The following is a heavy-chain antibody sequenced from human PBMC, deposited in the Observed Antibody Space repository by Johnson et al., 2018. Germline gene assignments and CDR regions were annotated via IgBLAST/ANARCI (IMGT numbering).Heavy chain of an antibody. J-gene: IGHJ6*03. CDR3: ARDGVETGTHMTLYYYYDYMDV. CDR2: IKQDGREK. V-gene: IGHV3-7*01. CDR1: GFTFSSYW. Sequence: VQLVESGGGLVQPGGSLRLSCAASGFTFSSYWMSWVRQAPGKGLEWVANIKQDGREKYYVDSVKGRFTISRDNAKNSLYLQMNSLGAEDTAVYYRARDGVETGTHMTLYYYYDYMDVWGKGTTVTVSS. D-gene: IGHD1/OR15-1a*01.